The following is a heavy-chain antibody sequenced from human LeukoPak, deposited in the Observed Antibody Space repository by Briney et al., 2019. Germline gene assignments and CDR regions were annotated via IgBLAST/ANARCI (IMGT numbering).Heavy chain of an antibody. J-gene: IGHJ4*02. CDR1: GGSFSGYY. Sequence: SETLSLTCAVYGGSFSGYYWSWIRQPPGKGLEWIGEINHSGSTNYNPSLKSRVTISVDTSKNQFSLKLSSVTAADTAVYYCVRENFGELFYWGPGILVTVSS. CDR2: INHSGST. CDR3: VRENFGELFY. V-gene: IGHV4-34*01. D-gene: IGHD3-10*01.